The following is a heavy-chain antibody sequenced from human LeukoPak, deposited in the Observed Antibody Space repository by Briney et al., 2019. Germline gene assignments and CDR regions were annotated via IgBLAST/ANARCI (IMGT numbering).Heavy chain of an antibody. D-gene: IGHD3-10*01. J-gene: IGHJ6*03. V-gene: IGHV7-4-1*02. CDR3: ARVGFPTYYYYMDV. Sequence: GASVKVSCKASGYTFTSYAMNWVRQAPGQRLEWMGWININTGNPTYAQGFTGRFVFSLGTSVSTAYLQISSLKAEDTAMYYCARVGFPTYYYYMDVWGKGTTVTVSS. CDR1: GYTFTSYA. CDR2: ININTGNP.